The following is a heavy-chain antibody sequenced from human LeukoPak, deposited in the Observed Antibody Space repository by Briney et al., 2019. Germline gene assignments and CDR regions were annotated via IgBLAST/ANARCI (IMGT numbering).Heavy chain of an antibody. CDR3: AGGRRVVPAAIRGAFDI. D-gene: IGHD2-2*01. J-gene: IGHJ3*02. Sequence: PSETLSLTCAVYGGSFSGHYSSWIRQPPGKGLEWIGEINHSGSTNYNPSLKSRVTISVDTSKNQFSLRLSSVTAADTAVYYCAGGRRVVPAAIRGAFDIWGQGTMVTISS. V-gene: IGHV4-34*01. CDR2: INHSGST. CDR1: GGSFSGHY.